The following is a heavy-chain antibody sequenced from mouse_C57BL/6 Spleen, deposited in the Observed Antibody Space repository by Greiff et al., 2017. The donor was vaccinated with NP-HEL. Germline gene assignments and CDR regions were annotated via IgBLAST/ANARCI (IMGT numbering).Heavy chain of an antibody. CDR2: ISDCGSYT. V-gene: IGHV5-4*01. Sequence: EVKLVESGGGLVKPGGSLKLSCAASGFTFSSYAMSWVRQTPEKRLEWVATISDCGSYTYYPDNVKGRFTISRDNAKNNLYLQMSHLKSEDTAMYYCARDRFAYWGQGTLVTVSA. J-gene: IGHJ3*01. CDR1: GFTFSSYA. CDR3: ARDRFAY.